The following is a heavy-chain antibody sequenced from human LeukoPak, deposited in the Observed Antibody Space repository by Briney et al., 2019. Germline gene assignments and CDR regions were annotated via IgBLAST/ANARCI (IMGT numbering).Heavy chain of an antibody. J-gene: IGHJ4*02. CDR3: ARDAPVIFYYDSSGYSNYFVY. CDR2: IIPIFGTA. CDR1: GGTFSSYA. Sequence: SVKVSCKASGGTFSSYAISWVRQAPGQGLEWMGRIIPIFGTANYAQKFQGRVTITTDESTSTAYMELSSLRSEDTAVYYCARDAPVIFYYDSSGYSNYFVYWGQGTLVTVSS. V-gene: IGHV1-69*05. D-gene: IGHD3-22*01.